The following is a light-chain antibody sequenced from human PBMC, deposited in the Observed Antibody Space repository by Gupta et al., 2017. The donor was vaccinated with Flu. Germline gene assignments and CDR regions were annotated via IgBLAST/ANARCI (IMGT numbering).Light chain of an antibody. CDR3: QHYDRLPFT. CDR1: QDISHY. CDR2: DAS. V-gene: IGKV1-33*01. J-gene: IGKJ3*01. Sequence: PSSLSASVGDRVTITGQASQDISHYLSWSQQKPGKAPKLLIYDASNLQTGVPSRFSGSGSGTNFTFSISSLQPEDFATYYCQHYDRLPFTFGPGTTVDIK.